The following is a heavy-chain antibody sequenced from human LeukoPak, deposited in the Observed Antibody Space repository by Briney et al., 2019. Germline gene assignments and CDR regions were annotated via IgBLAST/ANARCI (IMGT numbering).Heavy chain of an antibody. V-gene: IGHV3-23*01. J-gene: IGHJ4*02. CDR3: AKEAQGCSITSCYFDS. Sequence: GGSLRLSCAASGFTFSAYAMTWVRQAPGKGLGWVSVIVDTGGSTYYADSVKGRFTISRDNSKNTLFLQMNGLRAEDTAVYYCAKEAQGCSITSCYFDSWGQGTLVTVSS. CDR1: GFTFSAYA. CDR2: IVDTGGST. D-gene: IGHD2-2*01.